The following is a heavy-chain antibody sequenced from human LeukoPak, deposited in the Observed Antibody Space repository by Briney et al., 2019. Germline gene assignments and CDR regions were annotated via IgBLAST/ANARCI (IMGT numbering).Heavy chain of an antibody. Sequence: PSQTLSLTCTVSGGSISSGDYYWSWIRQPPGKGLEWIGYIYYSGSTYYNPSLKSRVTISVDTSKNQFSLKLSSVTAADTAVYYCARENHILTGPPAFDYWGQGTLVTVSS. CDR1: GGSISSGDYY. V-gene: IGHV4-30-4*01. CDR2: IYYSGST. D-gene: IGHD3-9*01. J-gene: IGHJ4*02. CDR3: ARENHILTGPPAFDY.